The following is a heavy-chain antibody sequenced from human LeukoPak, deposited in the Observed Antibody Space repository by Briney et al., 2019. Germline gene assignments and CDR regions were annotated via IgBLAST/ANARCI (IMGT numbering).Heavy chain of an antibody. V-gene: IGHV3-30*02. CDR3: AKGSITTIEQ. Sequence: GGSLRLSCAASGFTFSSYGMHWVRQAPGKGLEWVAFIRCDGSNKYYADSVKGRFTISRDNSKNTLYLQMNSLRAEDTAVYYCAKGSITTIEQWGQGTLVTVSS. CDR1: GFTFSSYG. D-gene: IGHD3-22*01. J-gene: IGHJ4*02. CDR2: IRCDGSNK.